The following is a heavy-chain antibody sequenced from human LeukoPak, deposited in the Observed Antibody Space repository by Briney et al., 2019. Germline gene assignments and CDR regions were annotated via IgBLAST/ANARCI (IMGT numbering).Heavy chain of an antibody. V-gene: IGHV3-48*03. CDR3: ARFETCSRTSCDDAFDI. CDR1: GFTFSSYE. CDR2: ITSSGSHI. Sequence: PGGSLRLSCAAPGFTFSSYEMDWVRQAPGKGLEWISSITSSGSHIYYADSVRGRFTISRDNADNSLYLQMNSLRAEDTAVYYCARFETCSRTSCDDAFDIWGQGTVVTVSS. D-gene: IGHD2-2*01. J-gene: IGHJ3*02.